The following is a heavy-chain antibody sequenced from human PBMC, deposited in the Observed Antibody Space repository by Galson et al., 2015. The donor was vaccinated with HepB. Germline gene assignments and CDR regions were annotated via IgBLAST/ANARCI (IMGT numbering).Heavy chain of an antibody. CDR3: ARSTGSYWDSNAFDI. D-gene: IGHD1-26*01. Sequence: SVKVSCKASGYTFSNYAMNWVRQAPGQRPEWMGRLTGVDGNTRISERFHDRVIIARDTSASTAFMELSSLRSEDTAIYYCARSTGSYWDSNAFDIWGQGALVTVSS. V-gene: IGHV1-3*01. CDR2: LTGVDGNT. J-gene: IGHJ3*02. CDR1: GYTFSNYA.